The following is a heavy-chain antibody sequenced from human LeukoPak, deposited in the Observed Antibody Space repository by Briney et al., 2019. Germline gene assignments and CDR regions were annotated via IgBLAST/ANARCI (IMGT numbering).Heavy chain of an antibody. J-gene: IGHJ3*02. Sequence: KASETLSLTCGVYGGSFSGYYWSWIRQPPGKGLEWIGEINHSGSTNYNPSLKSRVTISVDTSKNQFSLKLSSVTAADTAVYYCARDIPGIAAAGSYAFDIWGQGTMVTVSS. CDR3: ARDIPGIAAAGSYAFDI. D-gene: IGHD6-13*01. V-gene: IGHV4-34*01. CDR1: GGSFSGYY. CDR2: INHSGST.